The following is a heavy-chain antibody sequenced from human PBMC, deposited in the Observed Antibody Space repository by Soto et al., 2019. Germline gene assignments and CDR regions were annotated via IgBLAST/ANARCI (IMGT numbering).Heavy chain of an antibody. CDR3: ARSLPYYYGSGSQSELYFQH. Sequence: QVQLQRWGAGLLKPSETLSLTCAVYGGSFSGYYWSWIRQPPGKGLEWIGEINHSGSTNYNPSLKSRVTISVDTSKNQFSLRLSSVTAADTAVYYCARSLPYYYGSGSQSELYFQHWGQGTLVTVSS. CDR2: INHSGST. CDR1: GGSFSGYY. V-gene: IGHV4-34*01. J-gene: IGHJ1*01. D-gene: IGHD3-10*01.